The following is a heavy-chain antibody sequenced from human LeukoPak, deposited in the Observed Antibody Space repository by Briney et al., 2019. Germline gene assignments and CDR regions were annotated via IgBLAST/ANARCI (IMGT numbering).Heavy chain of an antibody. CDR2: IYDSGST. V-gene: IGHV4-61*08. J-gene: IGHJ4*02. D-gene: IGHD3-10*01. CDR1: GGSISSGGYY. Sequence: SQTLSLTCTVSGGSISSGGYYWSWIRQPPGKGLEWIGYIYDSGSTNYNPSLKSRVTISVDTSKNQFSLKLSSVTAADTAVYYCARHVPPQDDEFYFDYWGQGTLVTVSS. CDR3: ARHVPPQDDEFYFDY.